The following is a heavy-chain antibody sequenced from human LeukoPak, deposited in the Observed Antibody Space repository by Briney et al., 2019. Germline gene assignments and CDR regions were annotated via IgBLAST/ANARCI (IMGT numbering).Heavy chain of an antibody. J-gene: IGHJ6*02. CDR1: GGSINSYY. V-gene: IGHV4-59*01. CDR2: IYYSGNT. CDR3: ARGRSNYYGMDV. D-gene: IGHD1-26*01. Sequence: SETLPLTCSVSGGSINSYYWGWIRQPPGKGLEWIGYIYYSGNTNYNPSLKSRVTISVDTSKNQFSLKLSSVTAADTAVYYCARGRSNYYGMDVWGQGTTVTVSS.